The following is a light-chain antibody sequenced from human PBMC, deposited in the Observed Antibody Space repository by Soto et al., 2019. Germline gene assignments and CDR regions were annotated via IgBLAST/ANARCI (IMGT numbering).Light chain of an antibody. CDR1: QSVSSS. CDR3: QHYYNWPPWT. CDR2: GAS. V-gene: IGKV3-15*01. Sequence: EIVNTQAPATPSKSPGERATLSCRASQSVSSSLAWYQHKPGQAPRLLIYGASTRATGIPARFSGSGSGTEFTLTISSLQSEDFAVYYCQHYYNWPPWTFGQGTKVDIK. J-gene: IGKJ1*01.